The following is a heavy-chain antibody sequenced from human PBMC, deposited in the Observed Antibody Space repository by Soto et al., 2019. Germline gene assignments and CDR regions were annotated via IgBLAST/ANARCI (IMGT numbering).Heavy chain of an antibody. CDR1: GYSFTSYW. Sequence: GESLKISCKGSGYSFTSYWIGWVRQMPGKGLEWMGIIYPGDSDTRYSPSFQDQVTISADKSISTAYLQWSSLKASDTAMYYCARQGVEYSSSSPYYYYYYGIDVWRQGTTVTVSS. V-gene: IGHV5-51*01. J-gene: IGHJ6*02. CDR2: IYPGDSDT. D-gene: IGHD6-6*01. CDR3: ARQGVEYSSSSPYYYYYYGIDV.